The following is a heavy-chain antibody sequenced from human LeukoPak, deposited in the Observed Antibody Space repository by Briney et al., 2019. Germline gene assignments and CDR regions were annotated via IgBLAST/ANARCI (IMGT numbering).Heavy chain of an antibody. CDR3: ARLLVTSLVNWFDP. Sequence: PSETLSLTCTVSGGSISGYYWSWIRQPPGKGLEWIGYIHYSGRTDYKPSLKSRATISVDTSKNQFSLNLSSVTAADTAVYYCARLLVTSLVNWFDPWGQGTLVIVSS. V-gene: IGHV4-59*08. CDR2: IHYSGRT. J-gene: IGHJ5*02. CDR1: GGSISGYY. D-gene: IGHD2-21*02.